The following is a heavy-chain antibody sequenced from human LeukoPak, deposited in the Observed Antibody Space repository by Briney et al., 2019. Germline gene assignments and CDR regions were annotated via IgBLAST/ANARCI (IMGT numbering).Heavy chain of an antibody. J-gene: IGHJ4*02. V-gene: IGHV1-46*01. CDR3: ARDLDAIFGEAKAY. Sequence: GASVKVSCKASGYTFTSYYLHWVRQAPGQGLEWMGVINPSGGATTYAQKFQGRVTMTRDTSTSTLYMEMSSLRSDDTAVYYCARDLDAIFGEAKAYWGQGTLVTVSS. CDR1: GYTFTSYY. D-gene: IGHD3-3*01. CDR2: INPSGGAT.